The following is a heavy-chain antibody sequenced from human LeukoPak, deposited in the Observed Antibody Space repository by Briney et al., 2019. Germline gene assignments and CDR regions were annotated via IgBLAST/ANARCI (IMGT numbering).Heavy chain of an antibody. CDR1: GFTVSSNY. V-gene: IGHV3-53*01. CDR2: IYSGGST. Sequence: PGGSLRLSCAASGFTVSSNYMSWVRQAPGKGLEWVSVIYSGGSTYYADSVKGRFTISRDNAKNSLYLQMNSLRAEDTAVYYCARCGMTYCSSTSCCYFDYWGQGTLVTVSS. CDR3: ARCGMTYCSSTSCCYFDY. J-gene: IGHJ4*02. D-gene: IGHD2-2*01.